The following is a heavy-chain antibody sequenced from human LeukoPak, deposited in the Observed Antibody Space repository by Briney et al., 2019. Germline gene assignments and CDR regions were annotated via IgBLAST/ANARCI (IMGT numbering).Heavy chain of an antibody. D-gene: IGHD4-17*01. V-gene: IGHV3-53*01. CDR2: IYSGGST. CDR1: GFTVSSNY. CDR3: AKDLGTVTTFDY. Sequence: GGSLRLSCAASGFTVSSNYMSWVRQAPGKGLEWVSVIYSGGSTYYADSVKGRFTISRDNSKNTLYLQMNSLRAEDTAVYYCAKDLGTVTTFDYWGQGTLVTVSS. J-gene: IGHJ4*02.